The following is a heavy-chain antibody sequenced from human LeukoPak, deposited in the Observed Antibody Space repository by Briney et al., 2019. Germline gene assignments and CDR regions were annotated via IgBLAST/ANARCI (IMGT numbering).Heavy chain of an antibody. D-gene: IGHD1-14*01. CDR2: IYYSGST. J-gene: IGHJ3*02. CDR3: ARDSLTTGDAFDI. V-gene: IGHV4-39*07. Sequence: SETLSLTCTVSGGSISSSSYYWGWIRQPPGKGLEWIGSIYYSGSTYYNPSLKSRVTISVDTSKNQFSLKLSSVTAADTAVYYCARDSLTTGDAFDIWGQGTMVTVSS. CDR1: GGSISSSSYY.